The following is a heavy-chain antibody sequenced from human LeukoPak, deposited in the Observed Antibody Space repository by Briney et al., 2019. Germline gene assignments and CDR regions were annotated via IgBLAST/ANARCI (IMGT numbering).Heavy chain of an antibody. CDR1: GFTFSDHA. D-gene: IGHD1-26*01. Sequence: GGSLRLSCAASGFTFSDHAMDCVRQAPGKGLKWVGRIRNKANSYTTEYAASVQGRFTVSRDDSKNSLYLQMNSMKTEDTAVYYCTRLVGANDWGQGTLVTVSS. CDR2: IRNKANSYTT. V-gene: IGHV3-72*01. CDR3: TRLVGAND. J-gene: IGHJ4*02.